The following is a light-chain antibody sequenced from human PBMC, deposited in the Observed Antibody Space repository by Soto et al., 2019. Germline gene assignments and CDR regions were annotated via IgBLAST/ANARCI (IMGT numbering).Light chain of an antibody. Sequence: DIQMTQSPSFVSASVGDTVTSTCRASQAVSTWLAWYQQKPGDAPKLLIYAASTLQRGVPSRFSGRGSGTDFTLPIRNLQPEDFATCYCQQSSSFPRPFGGGTQVAV. CDR2: AAS. CDR1: QAVSTW. CDR3: QQSSSFPRP. J-gene: IGKJ4*01. V-gene: IGKV1-12*01.